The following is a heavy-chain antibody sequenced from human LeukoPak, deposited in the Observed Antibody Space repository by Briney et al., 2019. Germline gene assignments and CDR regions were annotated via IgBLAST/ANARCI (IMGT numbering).Heavy chain of an antibody. CDR1: GFTFDDYA. J-gene: IGHJ3*02. D-gene: IGHD4-17*01. V-gene: IGHV3-9*01. Sequence: GRSLRLSCAASGFTFDDYAMHWVRQAPGKGLEWVSGISWNSGSIGYADSVKGRFTISRDNAENSLYLQMNNLRAEDTALYYCAKDTAQDYGDYEGNAFDIWGQGTMVTVSS. CDR3: AKDTAQDYGDYEGNAFDI. CDR2: ISWNSGSI.